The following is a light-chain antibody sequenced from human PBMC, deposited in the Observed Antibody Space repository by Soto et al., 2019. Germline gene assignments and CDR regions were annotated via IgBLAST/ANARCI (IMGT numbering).Light chain of an antibody. V-gene: IGLV2-8*01. CDR1: KNDIGTYDY. CDR2: EVS. Sequence: QSVLTQPPSASGSPGQSVTISCTGTKNDIGTYDYVSWYQHLPDKAPKLIIYEVSKRPSGVPDRFSGSKSGNTASLTVSGLQAEDEGDYYCCSYGGGNNFYVFGTGTKVTVL. CDR3: CSYGGGNNFYV. J-gene: IGLJ1*01.